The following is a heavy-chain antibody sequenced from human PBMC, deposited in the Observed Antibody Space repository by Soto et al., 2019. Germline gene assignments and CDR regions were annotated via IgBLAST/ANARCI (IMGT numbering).Heavy chain of an antibody. CDR3: ATSSGSGSKAFDY. CDR1: GDTFNFYT. J-gene: IGHJ4*02. CDR2: TNPILSMS. Sequence: QVHLVQSGAELKKPGSSVRVSCKASGDTFNFYTINWVRQAPGLGLEWMGRTNPILSMSNSALKFQGRLSIPAEKSTSTAYMDLRSLRSDDTAVYYGATSSGSGSKAFDYGAQGPLVTVSS. D-gene: IGHD3-10*01. V-gene: IGHV1-69*02.